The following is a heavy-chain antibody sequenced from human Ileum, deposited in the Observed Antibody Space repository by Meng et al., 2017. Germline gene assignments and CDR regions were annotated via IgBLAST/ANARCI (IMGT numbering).Heavy chain of an antibody. J-gene: IGHJ4*02. V-gene: IGHV1-18*01. CDR2: ISAYNGNT. D-gene: IGHD1-26*01. CDR3: ARGPRDGWELSLDY. CDR1: GYTFTSYG. Sequence: ASAKVSCKASGYTFTSYGISWVRQAPGQGLEWMGWISAYNGNTNYAQKLQSRVTMTTDTSTSTAYMELRSLRSDDTAVYYCARGPRDGWELSLDYWGQGTLVTVSS.